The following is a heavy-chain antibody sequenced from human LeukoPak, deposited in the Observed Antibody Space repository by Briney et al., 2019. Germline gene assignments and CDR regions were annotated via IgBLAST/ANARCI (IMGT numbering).Heavy chain of an antibody. J-gene: IGHJ3*02. D-gene: IGHD3-10*01. CDR1: GYTFTTYG. Sequence: ASVKVSCEASGYTFTTYGISWVRQAPGQGLEWMGWISTYNGNTNYAQKFQGRVTMTTDTSTGTAYMELRSLRSDDTAMYYCARVDYGSGSSGAFDIWGQGTMVTVSS. CDR2: ISTYNGNT. V-gene: IGHV1-18*01. CDR3: ARVDYGSGSSGAFDI.